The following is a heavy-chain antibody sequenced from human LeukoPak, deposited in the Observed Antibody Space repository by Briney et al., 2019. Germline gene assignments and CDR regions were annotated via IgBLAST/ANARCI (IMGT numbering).Heavy chain of an antibody. V-gene: IGHV3-30*13. CDR1: GFTFSSYG. J-gene: IGHJ4*02. CDR3: ARDHGSGSYFSHCDY. Sequence: PGGSLRLSCAASGFTFSSYGMHWVRQAPGKGLEWVAVISYDGNNKYYADSVEGRVTISRDDSKNRLYLQMNSLRAEDTAVYYCARDHGSGSYFSHCDYWGQGTLVTVSS. D-gene: IGHD3-10*01. CDR2: ISYDGNNK.